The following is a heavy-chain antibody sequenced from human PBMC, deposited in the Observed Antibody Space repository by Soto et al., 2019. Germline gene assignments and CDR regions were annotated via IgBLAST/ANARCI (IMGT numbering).Heavy chain of an antibody. V-gene: IGHV3-23*01. CDR3: AKALGYCSGGSCYSGGNLYYYGMDV. J-gene: IGHJ6*02. CDR2: ISGSGGST. Sequence: PXGSLGLSFAASGFSFSSYAMSWVRQAPGKGLEWVSAISGSGGSTYYADSVKGRFTISRDNSKNTLYLQMNSLRAEDTAVYYCAKALGYCSGGSCYSGGNLYYYGMDVWGQGTTVTVSS. CDR1: GFSFSSYA. D-gene: IGHD2-15*01.